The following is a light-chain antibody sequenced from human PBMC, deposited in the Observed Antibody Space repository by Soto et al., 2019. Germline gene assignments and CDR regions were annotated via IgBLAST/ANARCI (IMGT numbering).Light chain of an antibody. V-gene: IGKV1-39*01. Sequence: DIQMTQSPSSLSASVGDRVTITCRASQSISTYLNWYQQKPGKAPKLLIYAASILQSGVPSRFSDSGSGTDFTLTISSLQPEDFATYYCQQSYSTTWTFGQGTKVDIE. CDR1: QSISTY. CDR3: QQSYSTTWT. CDR2: AAS. J-gene: IGKJ1*01.